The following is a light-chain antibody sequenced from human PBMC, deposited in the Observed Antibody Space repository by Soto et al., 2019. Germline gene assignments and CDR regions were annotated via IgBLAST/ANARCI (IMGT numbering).Light chain of an antibody. J-gene: IGKJ1*01. CDR2: DAS. V-gene: IGKV3-15*01. Sequence: IGITQSPATLSVSPGEGATVSFRASQSVSSHLAWYQHKPGQAPGLLFYDASTRATGIPARFSGSGSGTEFTLTISSLQSEDFAVYYCQHYNNWPPWTFGQGTKVDTK. CDR1: QSVSSH. CDR3: QHYNNWPPWT.